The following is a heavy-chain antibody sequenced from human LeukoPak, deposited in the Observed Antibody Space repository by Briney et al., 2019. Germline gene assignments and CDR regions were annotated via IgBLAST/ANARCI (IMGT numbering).Heavy chain of an antibody. V-gene: IGHV3-66*01. J-gene: IGHJ4*02. CDR2: IYSDSST. D-gene: IGHD2-15*01. Sequence: GGSLRLSCAASGFTVSSKYMSWVRQAPGKGLEWVSVIYSDSSTYYADSVKGRFAISRDNSKNTLYLQMNSLRAEDTGVYYCARVQGSGLFRWYWGQGTLVTVSS. CDR1: GFTVSSKY. CDR3: ARVQGSGLFRWY.